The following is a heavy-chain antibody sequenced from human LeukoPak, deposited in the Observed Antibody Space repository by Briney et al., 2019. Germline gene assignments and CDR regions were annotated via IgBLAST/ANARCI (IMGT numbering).Heavy chain of an antibody. CDR1: GFTFDNYA. CDR3: AKGTTFDAFDI. V-gene: IGHV3-9*01. J-gene: IGHJ3*02. Sequence: GGSLRLSCAAAGFTFDNYAMHWVRQAPGKGLGWVSRISWNAGGIVYADSVKGRFTISRDNAKNSLYLQMNSLRAEDTALYYCAKGTTFDAFDIWGQGTMVTVSS. D-gene: IGHD3-16*01. CDR2: ISWNAGGI.